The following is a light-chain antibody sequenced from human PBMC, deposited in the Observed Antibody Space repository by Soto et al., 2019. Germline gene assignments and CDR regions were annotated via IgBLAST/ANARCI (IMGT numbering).Light chain of an antibody. Sequence: VMTQAPATLSVSPGERATLSCRASQSISSNLAWYQQKPGQAPRLLIYGASTRATGIPARFSGSGSGTEFTLTISSLQSEDLAVYYCQQYNNWPPYTFGQGTKVDIK. J-gene: IGKJ2*01. CDR3: QQYNNWPPYT. CDR1: QSISSN. CDR2: GAS. V-gene: IGKV3-15*01.